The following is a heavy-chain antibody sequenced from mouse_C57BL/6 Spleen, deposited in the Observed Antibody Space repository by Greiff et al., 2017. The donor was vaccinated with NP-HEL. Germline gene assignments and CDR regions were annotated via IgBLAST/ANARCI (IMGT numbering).Heavy chain of an antibody. V-gene: IGHV1-82*01. CDR1: GYAFSSSW. J-gene: IGHJ3*01. Sequence: LQESGPELVKPGASVKISCKASGYAFSSSWMNWVKQRPGKGLEWIGRIYPGDGDTNYNGKFKGKATLTADKSSSTAYMQLSSLTSEDSAVYFCARSWVYDGYYGFAYWGQGTLVTVSA. CDR3: ARSWVYDGYYGFAY. D-gene: IGHD2-3*01. CDR2: IYPGDGDT.